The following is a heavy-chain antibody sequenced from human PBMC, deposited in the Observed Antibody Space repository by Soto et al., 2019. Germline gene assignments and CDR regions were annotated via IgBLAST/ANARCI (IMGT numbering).Heavy chain of an antibody. Sequence: QVQLQQWGAGLLKPSETLSLTCAVYGGSFSGYYWSWIRQPPGKGLEWIGEINHSGSTNYNPSLKSRVTISVDTAKNQVSLKLSSVTAADTAVYYCARGWGYIVVVVAAPRHWFDPWGQGTLVTVSS. D-gene: IGHD2-15*01. J-gene: IGHJ5*02. CDR3: ARGWGYIVVVVAAPRHWFDP. CDR1: GGSFSGYY. CDR2: INHSGST. V-gene: IGHV4-34*01.